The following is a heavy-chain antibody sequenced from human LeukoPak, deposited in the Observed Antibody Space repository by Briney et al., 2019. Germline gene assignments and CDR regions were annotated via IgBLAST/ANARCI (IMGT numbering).Heavy chain of an antibody. CDR1: GYTFTGYY. J-gene: IGHJ6*02. D-gene: IGHD6-13*01. Sequence: ASVKVSCKASGYTFTGYYMHWVRQAPGQGLEWMGWINTNTGNPTYAQGFTGRFVFSLDTSVSTAYLQISSLKAEDTAVYYCARDLRVWQQRYGMDVWGQGTTVTVSS. V-gene: IGHV7-4-1*02. CDR3: ARDLRVWQQRYGMDV. CDR2: INTNTGNP.